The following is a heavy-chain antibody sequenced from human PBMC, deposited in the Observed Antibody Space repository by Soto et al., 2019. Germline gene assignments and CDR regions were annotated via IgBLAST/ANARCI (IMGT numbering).Heavy chain of an antibody. CDR2: IYYSGST. D-gene: IGHD3-10*01. J-gene: IGHJ6*02. CDR1: GGSISSYY. CDR3: ARGDPLLWFGEKVYYGMDV. V-gene: IGHV4-59*01. Sequence: QVQLQESGPGLVKPSETLSLTCTVSGGSISSYYWSWIRQPPGKGLEWIGYIYYSGSTNYNPSLRGLVTISVDTSKNQFSLKLSSVTAADTAVYYCARGDPLLWFGEKVYYGMDVWGQGTTVTVSS.